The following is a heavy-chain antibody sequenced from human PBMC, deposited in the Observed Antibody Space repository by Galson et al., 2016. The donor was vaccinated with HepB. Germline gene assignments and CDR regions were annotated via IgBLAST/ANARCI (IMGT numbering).Heavy chain of an antibody. D-gene: IGHD2/OR15-2a*01. Sequence: SVKVSCKASGYTFNNNDINWVRQATGQGLEWMGWMNPNNGNTGYAQKFQGRVTMTRDSSISTAYMDLSSLRSEDTAVYYCARAIELWSRESYMDVWGQGTTVTASS. V-gene: IGHV1-8*01. CDR3: ARAIELWSRESYMDV. CDR2: MNPNNGNT. J-gene: IGHJ6*02. CDR1: GYTFNNND.